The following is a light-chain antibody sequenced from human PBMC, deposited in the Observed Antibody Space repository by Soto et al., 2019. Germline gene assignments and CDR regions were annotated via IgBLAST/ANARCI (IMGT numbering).Light chain of an antibody. CDR2: DVS. J-gene: IGLJ1*01. CDR3: RSYTSSSTHV. CDR1: SSDVGGYDY. V-gene: IGLV2-14*01. Sequence: QSALTHPGSVSRSPGQSIAISCTGTSSDVGGYDYVSWYQQHPGKAPKLMISDVSNRPSGVSNRFSGSKSGNTASLTISGLQAEDEADYYCRSYTSSSTHVFGTGTKSPS.